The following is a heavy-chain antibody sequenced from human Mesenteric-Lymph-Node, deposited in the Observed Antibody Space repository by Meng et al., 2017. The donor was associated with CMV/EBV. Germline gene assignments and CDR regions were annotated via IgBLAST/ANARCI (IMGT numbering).Heavy chain of an antibody. J-gene: IGHJ4*02. V-gene: IGHV2-5*02. Sequence: QITLKESGPTLVKPTQTLTLTFTFSGFSPSTRGVGVGWIGHPPGKALEWLALIYWDDDKRYSPSLKSRLTITKDTSKNQVVLTMTNMDPVDTATYYCAHSSGIAAAGPFYFDYWGQGTLVTVSS. CDR2: IYWDDDK. CDR3: AHSSGIAAAGPFYFDY. D-gene: IGHD6-13*01. CDR1: GFSPSTRGVG.